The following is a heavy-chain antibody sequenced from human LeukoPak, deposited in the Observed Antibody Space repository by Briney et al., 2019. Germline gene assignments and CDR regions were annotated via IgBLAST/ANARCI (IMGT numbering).Heavy chain of an antibody. J-gene: IGHJ2*01. CDR1: GFTFSSYS. V-gene: IGHV3-48*02. CDR3: VRDWYFDL. CDR2: VSSGSNTI. Sequence: DGSLRLSCAASGFTFSSYSMNWVRQAPGKGLEWVSYVSSGSNTIYCAESVKGRFTISRDNAKNSLYLQMNSLRDEDTAVYYCVRDWYFDLWGRGTRVTVSS.